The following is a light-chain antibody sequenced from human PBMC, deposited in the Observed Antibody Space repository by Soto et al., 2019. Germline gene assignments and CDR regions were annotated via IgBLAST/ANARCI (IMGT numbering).Light chain of an antibody. CDR2: GAS. CDR3: QQDNNWAPLT. CDR1: QSVSSN. J-gene: IGKJ4*01. Sequence: EIVMTQSPATLSVSPGERATLSCRASQSVSSNLAWYQQKPGQAPRLLIYGASTRATGIPARFSGSGSGTECTLTISSLQSEDSPFYYCQQDNNWAPLTFGGGTKVEIK. V-gene: IGKV3-15*01.